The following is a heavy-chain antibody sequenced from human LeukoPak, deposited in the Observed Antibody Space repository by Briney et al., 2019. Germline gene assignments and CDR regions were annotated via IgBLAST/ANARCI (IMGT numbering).Heavy chain of an antibody. J-gene: IGHJ4*02. V-gene: IGHV3-33*01. CDR1: GFTFSSYG. CDR2: IWYDGSNK. CDR3: ARDFFRFGELFAGHNIDY. Sequence: PGRSLRLSCAASGFTFSSYGMHWVRQAPGKGLEWVAVIWYDGSNKYYADSVKGRFTISRDNSKNTLYLQMNSLRAEDTAVYYCARDFFRFGELFAGHNIDYWGQGTLVTVSS. D-gene: IGHD3-10*01.